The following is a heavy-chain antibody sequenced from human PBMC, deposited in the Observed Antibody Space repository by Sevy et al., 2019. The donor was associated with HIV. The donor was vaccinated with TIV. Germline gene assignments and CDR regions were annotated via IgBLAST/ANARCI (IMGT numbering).Heavy chain of an antibody. CDR3: AKDVVGGTYYIENYYYGMDV. CDR1: GTNFGAFA. V-gene: IGHV3-30*18. CDR2: LSLQGTNK. D-gene: IGHD3-10*01. Sequence: GGSLRLSCAVSGTNFGAFAMHWVRQAPGKGLEWVAGLSLQGTNKYYADSLKGRFNISRDNSKDIPYLHMKSLRPEDTAIYYCAKDVVGGTYYIENYYYGMDVWGLGTTVTVSS. J-gene: IGHJ6*02.